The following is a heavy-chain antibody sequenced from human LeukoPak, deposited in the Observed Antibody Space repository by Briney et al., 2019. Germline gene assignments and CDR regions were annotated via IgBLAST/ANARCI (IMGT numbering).Heavy chain of an antibody. Sequence: PSQTLSLTCTVSGGSISSGSYYWSWIRQPAGKGLEWIGRIYTSGSTNHNPSLKSRVTISVDTSKNQLSLKLSSVTAADTALYYCARDSLLPSAMGYYYMDVWSKGTTVTVSS. J-gene: IGHJ6*03. V-gene: IGHV4-61*02. D-gene: IGHD2-2*01. CDR1: GGSISSGSYY. CDR3: ARDSLLPSAMGYYYMDV. CDR2: IYTSGST.